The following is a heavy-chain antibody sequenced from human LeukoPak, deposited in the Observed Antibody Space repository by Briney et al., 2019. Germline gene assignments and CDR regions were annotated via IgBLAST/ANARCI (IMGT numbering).Heavy chain of an antibody. CDR2: FSGDGSTT. CDR3: ARGTSLGRPGTYYFDY. V-gene: IGHV3-23*01. CDR1: GFTFSTHA. D-gene: IGHD1/OR15-1a*01. J-gene: IGHJ4*02. Sequence: GGSLRLSCAASGFTFSTHAMSWVRQAPGKGREWVSSFSGDGSTTYHADSVKGRFTISRDNSRSTLYLQVNSLSAEDTAVYYCARGTSLGRPGTYYFDYWGQGALVTVSS.